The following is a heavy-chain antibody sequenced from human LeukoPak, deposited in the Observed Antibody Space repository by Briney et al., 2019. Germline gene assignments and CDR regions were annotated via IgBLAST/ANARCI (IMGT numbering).Heavy chain of an antibody. Sequence: ASVKVSCKASGYTFTGHDMHWVRKAPGQGLEWMGWINPDSGATYYVQKFQGRVTMTRDTSISTVYMELSGLKSDDTAVYYCTLFNYWGQGTLVTVSS. CDR2: INPDSGAT. CDR3: TLFNY. D-gene: IGHD3-10*02. CDR1: GYTFTGHD. V-gene: IGHV1-2*02. J-gene: IGHJ4*02.